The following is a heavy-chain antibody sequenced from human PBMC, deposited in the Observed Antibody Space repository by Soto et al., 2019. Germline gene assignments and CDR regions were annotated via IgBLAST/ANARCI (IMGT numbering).Heavy chain of an antibody. D-gene: IGHD6-13*01. V-gene: IGHV3-73*01. CDR2: IRSKANSYAT. CDR1: GFTFSGSA. Sequence: PGGSLRLSCAASGFTFSGSAMHWVRQASGKGLEWVGRIRSKANSYATAYAASVKGRFTISRDDSKNTAYLQMSSLKTEDTAVYYCTKWTIAAAGLDCWGQGTLVTVSS. CDR3: TKWTIAAAGLDC. J-gene: IGHJ4*02.